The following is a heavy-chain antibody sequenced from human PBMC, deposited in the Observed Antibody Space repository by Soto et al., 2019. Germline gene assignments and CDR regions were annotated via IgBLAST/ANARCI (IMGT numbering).Heavy chain of an antibody. CDR2: ISHTGDT. J-gene: IGHJ4*02. CDR1: DASVRSDSYF. CDR3: ARIVVGVTVDL. D-gene: IGHD1-26*01. V-gene: IGHV4-61*01. Sequence: SETLSLTCPVSDASVRSDSYFWTWIRQPPGKGLEWIAYISHTGDTNYNPSLKSRVTISIDTSRNQFSLTVTSVTAADTAVYFCARIVVGVTVDLWGQGSLVTVSS.